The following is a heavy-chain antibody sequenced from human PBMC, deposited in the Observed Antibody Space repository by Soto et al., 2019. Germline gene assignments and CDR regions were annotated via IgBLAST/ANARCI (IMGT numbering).Heavy chain of an antibody. CDR3: ARDLIQIGYCISTSCYAGY. CDR2: ISAYNSNT. CDR1: GYTFTSYG. Sequence: QVQLVQSGAEVKKPGASVKVSCKASGYTFTSYGISWVRQAPGQGLEWMGWISAYNSNTNYAEKPQGRVTMTTDTSTSTAYMELRSLRSDDTAVYYCARDLIQIGYCISTSCYAGYWGQGTLVTVSS. J-gene: IGHJ4*02. D-gene: IGHD2-2*01. V-gene: IGHV1-18*01.